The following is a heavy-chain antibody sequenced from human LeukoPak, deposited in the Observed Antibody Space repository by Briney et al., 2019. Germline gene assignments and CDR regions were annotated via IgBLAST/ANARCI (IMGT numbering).Heavy chain of an antibody. V-gene: IGHV3-48*01. Sequence: GGSLRLSCAASGFTFSSYSMNWVRQAPGKGLEWVSYISSSSSTIYYADFVKGRFTISRDNAKNSLYLQMNSLRAEDTAVYYCARDFDHYYDSSGYYDAFDIWGQGTMVTVSS. CDR1: GFTFSSYS. J-gene: IGHJ3*02. CDR2: ISSSSSTI. CDR3: ARDFDHYYDSSGYYDAFDI. D-gene: IGHD3-22*01.